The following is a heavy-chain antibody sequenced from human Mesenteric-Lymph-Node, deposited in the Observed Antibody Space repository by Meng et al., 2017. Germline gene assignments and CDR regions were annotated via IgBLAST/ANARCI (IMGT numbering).Heavy chain of an antibody. Sequence: QVQLKQWGAEVVKPSETLSLTCAVYGGSLSGYYWSWIRQPPGKGLEGMGEVYHNGVTKYSPSLRSRVVISIGTSKNQFSLNLRSVSAADTAMYYCARGGATPMIIKYWGPGTLVTVSS. CDR2: VYHNGVT. J-gene: IGHJ4*02. V-gene: IGHV4-34*02. CDR3: ARGGATPMIIKY. CDR1: GGSLSGYY. D-gene: IGHD3-10*01.